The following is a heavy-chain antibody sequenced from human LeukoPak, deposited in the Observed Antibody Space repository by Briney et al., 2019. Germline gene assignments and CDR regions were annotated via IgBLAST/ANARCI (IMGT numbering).Heavy chain of an antibody. Sequence: GGSLRLSCAASGFTVRNNYMSWVRQAPGKGLEWVSVIYADGRTYYADSVKGRFTITRDNSKHTAHLQMHSLRAEDTAVYYCARFVGLGPITNYFDYWGQGTLVTVSS. V-gene: IGHV3-53*01. CDR2: IYADGRT. CDR1: GFTVRNNY. D-gene: IGHD3-3*01. J-gene: IGHJ4*02. CDR3: ARFVGLGPITNYFDY.